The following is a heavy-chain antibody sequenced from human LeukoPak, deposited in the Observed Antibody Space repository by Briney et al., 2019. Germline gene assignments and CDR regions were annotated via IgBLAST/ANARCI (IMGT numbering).Heavy chain of an antibody. CDR1: DDSFRTHY. CDR3: ARDPTTVTKGFDI. CDR2: ISSICTT. Sequence: PSETLSLTCSVSDDSFRTHYWTWIRQPPGKGLEWFGYISSICTTNYNPSLKSRVTISVDTSKKQFSLKMPSVTAADTAVYYCARDPTTVTKGFDIWGQGTMVTVSS. J-gene: IGHJ3*02. D-gene: IGHD4-17*01. V-gene: IGHV4-59*11.